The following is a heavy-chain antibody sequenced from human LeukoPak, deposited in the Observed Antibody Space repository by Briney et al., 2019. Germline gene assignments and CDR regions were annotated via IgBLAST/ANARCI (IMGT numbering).Heavy chain of an antibody. CDR3: TRLWGDSSGYYYYYFDY. CDR2: IRSKAYGGTT. D-gene: IGHD3-22*01. V-gene: IGHV3-49*04. Sequence: AGGSLRLSCTASGFTFGDYAMSWVRQAPGKGREGVGFIRSKAYGGTTEYAASVKGRFTISRDDSKSIAYLQMNSLKTEDTAVYYCTRLWGDSSGYYYYYFDYWGQGTLVTVSS. CDR1: GFTFGDYA. J-gene: IGHJ4*02.